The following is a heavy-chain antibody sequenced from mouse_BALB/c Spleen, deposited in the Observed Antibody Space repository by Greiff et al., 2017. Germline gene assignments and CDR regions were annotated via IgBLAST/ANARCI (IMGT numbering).Heavy chain of an antibody. Sequence: QVQLQQSGAELVKPGASVMLSCKASGYTFNSYNMYWVKQRPGQGLEWIGEINPSNGGTNFNEKFKSKATLTVDKSSSKAYMQISSLTSEDTAVYYCTRDAMDYWGEGTSGTVAS. CDR3: TRDAMDY. V-gene: IGHV1S81*02. J-gene: IGHJ4*01. CDR2: INPSNGGT. CDR1: GYTFNSYN.